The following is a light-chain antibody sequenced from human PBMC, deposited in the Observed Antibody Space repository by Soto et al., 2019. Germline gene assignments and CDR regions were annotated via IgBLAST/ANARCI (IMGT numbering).Light chain of an antibody. Sequence: QSALIQPASVSGSPGQSITISCTGTTSDVGGYNHVSWFQQHPGKVPKLMIYDVSNRPSGVSNRFSGSKSGNTASLTISGLQAEDEADYYCSSYTNTNTLVFGGGTKLTVL. V-gene: IGLV2-14*01. J-gene: IGLJ2*01. CDR1: TSDVGGYNH. CDR2: DVS. CDR3: SSYTNTNTLV.